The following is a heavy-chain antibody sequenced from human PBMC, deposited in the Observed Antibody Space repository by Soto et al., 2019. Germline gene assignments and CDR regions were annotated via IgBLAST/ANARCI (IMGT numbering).Heavy chain of an antibody. V-gene: IGHV3-33*01. Sequence: QVQLVESGGGVVQPGRSLRLSCAASGFTFSSYGMHWVRQAPGKGLEWVAVIWYDGSNKYYADSVKGRFTISRDNSKNTLYLQMNGLRAEDTAVYYCARGGGDYYYYMDGWGKGTTVTVSS. CDR1: GFTFSSYG. J-gene: IGHJ6*03. D-gene: IGHD3-10*01. CDR2: IWYDGSNK. CDR3: ARGGGDYYYYMDG.